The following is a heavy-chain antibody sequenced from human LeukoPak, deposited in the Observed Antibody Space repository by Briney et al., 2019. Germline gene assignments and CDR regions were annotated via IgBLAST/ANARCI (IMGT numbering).Heavy chain of an antibody. CDR2: IYTSGST. Sequence: SETLSLTCTVSGGSISSYYWSWIRQPAGKGLEWIGRIYTSGSTNYNPSLKSRVTMSVDTSKNQFSLKLSSVTAADTAVYYCARDLAVAPPAAILYYYMDVWGKGTTVTVSS. V-gene: IGHV4-4*07. D-gene: IGHD2-2*01. CDR1: GGSISSYY. J-gene: IGHJ6*03. CDR3: ARDLAVAPPAAILYYYMDV.